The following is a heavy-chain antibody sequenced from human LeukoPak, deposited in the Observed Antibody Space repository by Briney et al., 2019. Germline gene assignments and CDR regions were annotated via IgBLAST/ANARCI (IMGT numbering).Heavy chain of an antibody. Sequence: PSETLSLTCAVYGGSFCGYYWSWIRQPPGRGLEWIGEINHSGSTKYNPSLKSRVTISVDTSKNQFSLKLSSVTAADTAVYYCARKGIYYYDSSGYRIFDYWGQGTLDTVSS. V-gene: IGHV4-34*01. D-gene: IGHD3-22*01. CDR3: ARKGIYYYDSSGYRIFDY. J-gene: IGHJ4*02. CDR1: GGSFCGYY. CDR2: INHSGST.